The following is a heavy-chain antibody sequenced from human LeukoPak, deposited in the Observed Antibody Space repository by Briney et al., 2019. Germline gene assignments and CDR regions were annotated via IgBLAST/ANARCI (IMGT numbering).Heavy chain of an antibody. D-gene: IGHD3-9*01. CDR2: ISAYNGNT. CDR3: ARRADDILTGYYPFDP. CDR1: GYTFTSYG. Sequence: ASVKVSRKASGYTFTSYGISWVRQAPGQGLEWMGWISAYNGNTNYAQKLQGRVTMTTDTSTSTAYMELRSLRSDDTAMYYCARRADDILTGYYPFDPWGQGTLVTVSS. V-gene: IGHV1-18*04. J-gene: IGHJ5*02.